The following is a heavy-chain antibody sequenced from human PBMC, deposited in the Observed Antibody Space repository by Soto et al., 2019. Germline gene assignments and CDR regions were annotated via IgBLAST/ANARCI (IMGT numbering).Heavy chain of an antibody. D-gene: IGHD3-10*01. CDR1: GGSISSGDYY. CDR2: IYYSGRT. Sequence: PSETLSLTCTVSGGSISSGDYYWSWIRQPPGKGLEWIGYIYYSGRTNYNPSLKSRVTISVDTSKNQFSLALSSVTAPATAVYYCATQMVRGVTHFDYGGQQTRVLVSS. V-gene: IGHV4-61*08. CDR3: ATQMVRGVTHFDY. J-gene: IGHJ4*02.